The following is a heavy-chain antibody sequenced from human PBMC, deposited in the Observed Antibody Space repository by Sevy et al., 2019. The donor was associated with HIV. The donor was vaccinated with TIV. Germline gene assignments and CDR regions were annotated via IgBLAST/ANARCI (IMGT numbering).Heavy chain of an antibody. CDR1: GFTFNFYA. CDR2: ITGSGSST. D-gene: IGHD3-9*01. CDR3: AKEHDNSWFDP. J-gene: IGHJ5*02. Sequence: GGSLRLSCAASGFTFNFYAMTWVRQAPGKGLEWVSSITGSGSSTYYADSVKGRFTISRDNSKNTLYLQMNSLRAEDTAVYYCAKEHDNSWFDPWGQGTLLTVSS. V-gene: IGHV3-23*01.